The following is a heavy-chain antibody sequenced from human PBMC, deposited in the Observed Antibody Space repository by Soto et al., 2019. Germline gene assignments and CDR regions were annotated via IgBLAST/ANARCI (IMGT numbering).Heavy chain of an antibody. CDR3: ATSTDYNNDYYYGMDV. CDR2: IGTAGDT. CDR1: GFTFSSYD. D-gene: IGHD4-4*01. V-gene: IGHV3-13*01. J-gene: IGHJ6*02. Sequence: EVQLVESGGGLVQPGGSLRLSCAASGFTFSSYDMRWVRQATGKGLEWVSAIGTAGDTYYPGSVKGRFTTSRENAKNSVYVRMNSLRAEDTAVYYCATSTDYNNDYYYGMDVWGRGTTVTVSS.